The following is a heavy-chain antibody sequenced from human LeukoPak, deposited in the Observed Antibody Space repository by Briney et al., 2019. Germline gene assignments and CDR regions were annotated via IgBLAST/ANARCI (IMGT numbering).Heavy chain of an antibody. D-gene: IGHD1-26*01. CDR3: ARARIVGATRWFDP. J-gene: IGHJ5*02. CDR2: INPSGGST. V-gene: IGHV1-46*01. Sequence: ASVKVSCKASGYPFTSYYMHWVRQAPGQGLEWMGIINPSGGSTSYAQMFQGRVTMTRDMSTSTAYMELRSLRSDDTAVYYCARARIVGATRWFDPWGQGTLVTVSS. CDR1: GYPFTSYY.